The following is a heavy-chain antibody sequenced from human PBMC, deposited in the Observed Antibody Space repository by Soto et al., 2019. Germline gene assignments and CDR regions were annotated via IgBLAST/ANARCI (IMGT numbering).Heavy chain of an antibody. CDR2: ISPSTSHI. D-gene: IGHD2-15*01. CDR1: GFTFSSCT. Sequence: EVHLVESGGGLVNPGGSLRLSCAVSGFTFSSCTMNWVRQAPGKGLEWVSSISPSTSHIYYADSVKGRFTISRDNAKNTLFLQMNSLRAEDTAVHYCSGCSGGACHQNYGMDVWGQGPTVTVSS. J-gene: IGHJ6*02. CDR3: SGCSGGACHQNYGMDV. V-gene: IGHV3-21*01.